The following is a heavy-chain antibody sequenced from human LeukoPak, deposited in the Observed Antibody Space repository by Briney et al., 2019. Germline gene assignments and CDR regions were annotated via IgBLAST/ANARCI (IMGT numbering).Heavy chain of an antibody. CDR2: IIPIFGKA. Sequence: PWASVKLSCKASGGTFSCYAISWVRQAPGQGLEWVGGIIPIFGKANYAQKFQGRVTITADKSTSTPYMEMNSLRSEDTAVYYCARGPIFGVFESLYYYYYMDVWGKGTTVTVSS. J-gene: IGHJ6*03. CDR3: ARGPIFGVFESLYYYYYMDV. D-gene: IGHD3-3*01. V-gene: IGHV1-69*06. CDR1: GGTFSCYA.